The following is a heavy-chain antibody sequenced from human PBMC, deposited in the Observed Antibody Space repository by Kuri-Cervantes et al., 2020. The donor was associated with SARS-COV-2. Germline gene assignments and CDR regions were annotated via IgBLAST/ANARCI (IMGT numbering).Heavy chain of an antibody. CDR3: TTTGVLRYFDWLLENYYYYYMDV. V-gene: IGHV3-15*01. CDR1: GFTFSNAW. D-gene: IGHD3-9*01. Sequence: GGSLRLSCAASGFTFSNAWMSWVRQAPGKGLEWVGRIKSKTDGGTTDYAAPVKGRFTISRDDSKNTLYLQMNSLKTEDTAVYYCTTTGVLRYFDWLLENYYYYYMDVWGKGTTVTVS. CDR2: IKSKTDGGTT. J-gene: IGHJ6*03.